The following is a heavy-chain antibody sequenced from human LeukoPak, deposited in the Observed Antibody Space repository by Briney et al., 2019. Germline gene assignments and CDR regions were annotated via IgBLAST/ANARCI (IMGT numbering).Heavy chain of an antibody. D-gene: IGHD2-2*02. Sequence: GGSLRLSCAASGFTFDDYGMSWVRQAPGKGLEWDSGINWNGGSTGYADSVKGRFTISRDNAKNSLYLQMNSLRAEDTALYYCARAGIVVVPAAIASAFDIWGQGTMVTVSS. CDR2: INWNGGST. V-gene: IGHV3-20*04. CDR1: GFTFDDYG. CDR3: ARAGIVVVPAAIASAFDI. J-gene: IGHJ3*02.